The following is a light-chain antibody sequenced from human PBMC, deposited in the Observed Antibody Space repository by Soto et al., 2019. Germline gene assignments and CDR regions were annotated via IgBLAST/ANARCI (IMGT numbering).Light chain of an antibody. J-gene: IGLJ2*01. CDR1: KLGDKY. CDR2: QDT. Sequence: SYELTQPPSVSVSPGQTASITCSGDKLGDKYARWYHQKPGQSPVLVIYQDTKRPSGIPERFSGSNSGNTATLTISGTQAMDEADYYCQAWDSSTVVFGGGTKVTVL. CDR3: QAWDSSTVV. V-gene: IGLV3-1*01.